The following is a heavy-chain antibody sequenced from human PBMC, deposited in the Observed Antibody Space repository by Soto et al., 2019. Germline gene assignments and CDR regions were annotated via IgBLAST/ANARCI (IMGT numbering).Heavy chain of an antibody. CDR3: TREGTFGSGSNEAWFDP. V-gene: IGHV3-33*08. CDR1: GFTFSSFG. J-gene: IGHJ5*02. D-gene: IGHD6-25*01. CDR2: IWYDGSKE. Sequence: QEQLAESGGGVVQPGTSLTLSCTASGFTFSSFGMNWVRQAPGKGLEWVALIWYDGSKEYYADSVKGRFTISRDDSKNTVYLQMDSLRAEDTAVYYCTREGTFGSGSNEAWFDPWGQGTLVTVSS.